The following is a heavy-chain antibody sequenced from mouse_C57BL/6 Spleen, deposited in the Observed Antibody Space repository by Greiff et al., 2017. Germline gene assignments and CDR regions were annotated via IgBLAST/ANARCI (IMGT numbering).Heavy chain of an antibody. J-gene: IGHJ2*01. Sequence: VQLQQSGPELVKPGASVKMSCKASGYTFTDYNMHWVKQSHGKSLEWIGYINPNNGGTSYNQKFKGKATLTVNKSSSTAYMRLRSLTSEDSAVYYYAKVIVAFDYWGQGTTLTVSS. CDR1: GYTFTDYN. V-gene: IGHV1-22*01. CDR3: AKVIVAFDY. D-gene: IGHD1-1*01. CDR2: INPNNGGT.